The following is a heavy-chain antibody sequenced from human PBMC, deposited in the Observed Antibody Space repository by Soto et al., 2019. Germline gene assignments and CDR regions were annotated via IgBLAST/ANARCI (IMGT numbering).Heavy chain of an antibody. D-gene: IGHD1-26*01. V-gene: IGHV5-51*01. Sequence: RESLKISCKGSGYTFTNYWIGWVRQMPGKGLEWMGIIDPGDSDTRYSPSFQGQVTMSADKSISTAYLQWSSLKASDSAMYYRAKAGVLRGSYDSFDYWGQGTPVTVSS. CDR1: GYTFTNYW. J-gene: IGHJ4*02. CDR2: IDPGDSDT. CDR3: AKAGVLRGSYDSFDY.